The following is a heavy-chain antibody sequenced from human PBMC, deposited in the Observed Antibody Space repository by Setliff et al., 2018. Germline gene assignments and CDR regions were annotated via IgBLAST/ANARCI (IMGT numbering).Heavy chain of an antibody. CDR2: ILYDGSNK. J-gene: IGHJ4*02. Sequence: GGSLRLSCAVSGFSLNDYAVHWVRQAPGKGLEWVAVILYDGSNKYYVDSVEGRFTISRDSSKGTVFLQMNGLRSEDTAVYYCAIDYGPTGTPYHWGQGTPVTVSS. D-gene: IGHD1-1*01. CDR1: GFSLNDYA. V-gene: IGHV3-30*04. CDR3: AIDYGPTGTPYH.